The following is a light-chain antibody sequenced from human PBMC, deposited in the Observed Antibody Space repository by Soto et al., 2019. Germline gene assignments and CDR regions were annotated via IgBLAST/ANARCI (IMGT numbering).Light chain of an antibody. V-gene: IGKV3D-15*01. CDR1: QSVTTN. CDR2: GAS. J-gene: IGKJ1*01. Sequence: EILMSQSPSTLAVSPGERATLSCRASQSVTTNLAWYQQKAGRAPRLLIYGASTRATGIPARFSGSGSGTEFTLTISSLQSEDFAVYYCQQYSIWRTFGQGTKVDIK. CDR3: QQYSIWRT.